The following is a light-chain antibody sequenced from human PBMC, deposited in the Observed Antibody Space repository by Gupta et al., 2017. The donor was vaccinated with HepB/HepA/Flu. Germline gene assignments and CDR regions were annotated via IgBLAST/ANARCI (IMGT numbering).Light chain of an antibody. CDR3: QQDNSYPKT. Sequence: DIQITQSPSTLSASVGDRVTITFRASQSISSWLAWYQQKPGKAPKLLIYLASSLESGVPSRFSGSGSETXFTLTVXVLHPDDFATYYCQQDNSYPKTFGXGTKVEIK. CDR1: QSISSW. J-gene: IGKJ1*01. V-gene: IGKV1-5*03. CDR2: LAS.